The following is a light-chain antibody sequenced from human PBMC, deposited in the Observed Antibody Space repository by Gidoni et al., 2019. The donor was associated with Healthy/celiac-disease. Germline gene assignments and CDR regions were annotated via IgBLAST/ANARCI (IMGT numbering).Light chain of an antibody. CDR3: QQYDNLPIFT. CDR2: DAS. V-gene: IGKV1-33*01. J-gene: IGKJ3*01. CDR1: QDISNY. Sequence: DIQMTQSPSSLSASVGDRVTSTCQASQDISNYLNWYQQKPGKAPKLLIYDASNLETGVPSRFSGSGSVTDFTFTISSLQPEDIATYYCQQYDNLPIFTFGPGTKVDIK.